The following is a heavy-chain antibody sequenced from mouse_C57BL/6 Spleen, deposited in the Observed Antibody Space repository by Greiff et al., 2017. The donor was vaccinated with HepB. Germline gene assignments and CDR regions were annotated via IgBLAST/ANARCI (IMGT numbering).Heavy chain of an antibody. V-gene: IGHV1-15*01. CDR1: GYTFTDYE. J-gene: IGHJ2*01. CDR2: IDPETGGT. CDR3: TRPYYGSSYGY. Sequence: VKLMESGAELVRPGASVTLSCKASGYTFTDYEMHWVKQTPVHGLEWIGAIDPETGGTAYNQKFKGKAILTADKSSSTAYMELRSLTSEDSAVYYCTRPYYGSSYGYWGQGTTLTVSS. D-gene: IGHD1-1*01.